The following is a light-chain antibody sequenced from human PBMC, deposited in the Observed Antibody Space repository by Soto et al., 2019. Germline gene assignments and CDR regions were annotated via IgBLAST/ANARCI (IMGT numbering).Light chain of an antibody. CDR1: RSVSSSY. CDR2: GAS. V-gene: IGKV3-20*01. J-gene: IGKJ2*01. Sequence: IVLTQSPDTLSLSPGERATLYCRASRSVSSSYLAWYQHKAGQAPRLLISGASNRATDIPARFIGSESGTDFNLTISRLEAEDFAVYYCQHYGSSPPYTFGQRTKLQSK. CDR3: QHYGSSPPYT.